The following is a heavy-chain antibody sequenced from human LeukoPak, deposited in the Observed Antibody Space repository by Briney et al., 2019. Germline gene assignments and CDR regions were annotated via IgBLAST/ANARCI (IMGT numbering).Heavy chain of an antibody. CDR3: ARTYCSGGGCLGSFDY. CDR2: IYPGDSNT. Sequence: GASLKISCKGSGSPFNTHWFGWVRRLPGKGLEWMGIIYPGDSNTRYSTSFQGQVTISVDKSITTAYLQWTTLKASDTAMYYCARTYCSGGGCLGSFDYWGHGTLVTVSS. CDR1: GSPFNTHW. J-gene: IGHJ4*01. D-gene: IGHD2-15*01. V-gene: IGHV5-51*01.